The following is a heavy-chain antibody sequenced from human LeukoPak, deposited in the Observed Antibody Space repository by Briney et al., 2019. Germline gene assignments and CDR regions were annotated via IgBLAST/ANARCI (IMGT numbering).Heavy chain of an antibody. Sequence: ASVNVSCKASGYTFTSYYMHWVRQAPGQGLEWMGIINPSGGSTSYAQKFQGRVTMTRDTSTSTVYMELSSLRSEDTAVYYCARDLAGGTYYYYYGMDVWGQGTTVTVSS. V-gene: IGHV1-46*01. D-gene: IGHD3-16*01. J-gene: IGHJ6*02. CDR3: ARDLAGGTYYYYYGMDV. CDR1: GYTFTSYY. CDR2: INPSGGST.